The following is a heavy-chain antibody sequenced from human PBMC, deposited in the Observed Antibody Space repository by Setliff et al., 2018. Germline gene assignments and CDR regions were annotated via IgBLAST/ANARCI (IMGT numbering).Heavy chain of an antibody. CDR1: GFTFSSYS. V-gene: IGHV3-7*01. D-gene: IGHD6-19*01. CDR3: TRRSANSSAD. J-gene: IGHJ4*02. Sequence: HPGGSLRLSCAASGFTFSSYSMNWARQAPGKGLEWVANIKEDGSQRNYVDAVRGRFTVSRDNARNLLYLQMNSLRVDDTAVYYCTRRSANSSADWGQGTLVTVSS. CDR2: IKEDGSQR.